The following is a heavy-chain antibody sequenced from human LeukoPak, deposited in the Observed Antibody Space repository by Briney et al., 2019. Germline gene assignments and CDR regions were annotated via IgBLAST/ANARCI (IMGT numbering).Heavy chain of an antibody. V-gene: IGHV3-23*01. CDR3: EKAARVTMVRGVIRGFGY. Sequence: GGSLRLSCAASGFTFSSYVMSSVRQAPGKGLEWVSAISGSGGITYHADSVKSRFTISRDNSKNTLYLQMRRLRAEDTAVFYFEKAARVTMVRGVIRGFGYWGQGTLVTVSS. CDR1: GFTFSSYV. D-gene: IGHD3-10*01. J-gene: IGHJ4*02. CDR2: ISGSGGIT.